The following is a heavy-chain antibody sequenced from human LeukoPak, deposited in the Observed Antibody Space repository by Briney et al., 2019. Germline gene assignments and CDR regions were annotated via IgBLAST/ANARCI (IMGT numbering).Heavy chain of an antibody. Sequence: SETLSLTCTVSGGSISSYYWSWIRQPPGKGLEWIGYIYYSGGTNYNPSLKSRVTISVDTSKNQFSLKLSSVTAADTAVYYCARHPSWDTPFDYWGQGTLVTVSS. V-gene: IGHV4-59*08. CDR3: ARHPSWDTPFDY. CDR1: GGSISSYY. CDR2: IYYSGGT. J-gene: IGHJ4*02. D-gene: IGHD5-18*01.